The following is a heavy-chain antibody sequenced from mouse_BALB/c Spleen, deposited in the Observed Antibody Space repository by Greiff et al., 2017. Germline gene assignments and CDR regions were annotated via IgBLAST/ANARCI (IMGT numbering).Heavy chain of an antibody. CDR1: GYTFTSYW. Sequence: DLVKPGASVKLSCKASGYTFTSYWINWIKQRPGQGLEWIGRIAPGSGSTYYNEMFKGKATLTVDTSSSTAYIQLSSLSSEDSAVYFCASQRYDGDYYAMDYWRQGTSVTVSS. J-gene: IGHJ4*01. V-gene: IGHV1S41*01. CDR3: ASQRYDGDYYAMDY. CDR2: IAPGSGST. D-gene: IGHD2-14*01.